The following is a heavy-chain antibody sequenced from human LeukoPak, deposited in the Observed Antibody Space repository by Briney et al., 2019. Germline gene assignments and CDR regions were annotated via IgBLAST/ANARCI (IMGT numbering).Heavy chain of an antibody. CDR3: ARGQYYDSSGYLER. CDR1: GGSISSYY. J-gene: IGHJ4*02. Sequence: SVTLSLTCTVSGGSISSYYWSWIRQPPGKGLEWIGYIYYSGSTNYNPSLKSRVTISVDTSKNQFSLKLSSVTAADTAVYYCARGQYYDSSGYLERWGQGTLVTVSS. D-gene: IGHD3-22*01. V-gene: IGHV4-59*01. CDR2: IYYSGST.